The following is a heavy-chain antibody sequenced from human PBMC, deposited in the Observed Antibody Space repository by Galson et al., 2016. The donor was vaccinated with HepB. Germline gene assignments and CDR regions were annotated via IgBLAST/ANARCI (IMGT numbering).Heavy chain of an antibody. D-gene: IGHD3-3*01. Sequence: SLRLSCAASGSTFSRYGMHWVRQAPGKGLEWVAVILYDGSKKYYAASVKGRFTISRDNSKNTLYLQMNSLRAEDTAVYYCARDSFTIFGVTPNWFDPWGQGTLVTVSS. J-gene: IGHJ5*02. V-gene: IGHV3-33*01. CDR2: ILYDGSKK. CDR3: ARDSFTIFGVTPNWFDP. CDR1: GSTFSRYG.